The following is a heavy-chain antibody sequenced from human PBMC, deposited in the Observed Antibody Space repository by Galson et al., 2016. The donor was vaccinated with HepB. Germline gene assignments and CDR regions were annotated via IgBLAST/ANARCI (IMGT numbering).Heavy chain of an antibody. Sequence: LRLSCAASGFTFSSFTMNWVRQAPGKGLELVSYITGTSSTIYYADSVKGRFTISRDNAKNSVYLQMNSLREEDTAVSYCARDDYSDLFYCYGMDVWGQGTTVTVSS. D-gene: IGHD4-11*01. CDR2: ITGTSSTI. CDR1: GFTFSSFT. V-gene: IGHV3-48*02. J-gene: IGHJ6*02. CDR3: ARDDYSDLFYCYGMDV.